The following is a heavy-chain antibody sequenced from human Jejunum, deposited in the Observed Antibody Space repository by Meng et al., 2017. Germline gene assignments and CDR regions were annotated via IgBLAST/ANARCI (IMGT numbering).Heavy chain of an antibody. V-gene: IGHV3-74*02. D-gene: IGHD1-1*01. Sequence: VLLVGSGGGLARPGGSLSLFCAGSGFTFTDHWMHWVRQGPGKGLVWVSRINPDGSNPTYADSVKGRFTISRDNAKNTVYLQMNSLRAEDTAVYYCTNDRLNHWGQGALVTVSS. CDR2: INPDGSNP. CDR3: TNDRLNH. CDR1: GFTFTDHW. J-gene: IGHJ1*01.